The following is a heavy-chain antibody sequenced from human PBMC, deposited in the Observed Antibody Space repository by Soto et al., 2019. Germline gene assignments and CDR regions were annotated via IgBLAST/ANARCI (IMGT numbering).Heavy chain of an antibody. Sequence: SETLSLTCTVSGGSISSSSYYWGWISQPPGKGLEWIGSIYYSGSTYYNPSLKSRVTISVDTSKNQFSLKLSSVTAADTAVYYCAAKYNYDFWSGYYYYYGMDVWGQGTTVTGS. CDR1: GGSISSSSYY. D-gene: IGHD3-3*01. V-gene: IGHV4-39*01. J-gene: IGHJ6*02. CDR2: IYYSGST. CDR3: AAKYNYDFWSGYYYYYGMDV.